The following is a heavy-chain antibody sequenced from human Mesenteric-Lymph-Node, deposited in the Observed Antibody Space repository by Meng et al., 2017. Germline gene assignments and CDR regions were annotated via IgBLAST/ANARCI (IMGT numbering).Heavy chain of an antibody. CDR3: ARGHWGAVGSYGDY. J-gene: IGHJ4*02. V-gene: IGHV3-21*01. CDR2: ISSSSSYI. Sequence: GESLKISCAASGFTFSSYSMNWVRQAPGKGLEWVSSISSSSSYIYYADSVKGRFTISRDNAKNSLYLQMNSLRAEDTAVYYCARGHWGAVGSYGDYWGQGTLVT. CDR1: GFTFSSYS. D-gene: IGHD6-13*01.